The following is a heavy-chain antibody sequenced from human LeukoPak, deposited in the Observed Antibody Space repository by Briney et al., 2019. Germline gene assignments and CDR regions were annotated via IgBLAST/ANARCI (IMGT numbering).Heavy chain of an antibody. CDR2: INPNSGGT. V-gene: IGHV1-2*02. CDR3: ARGSGVVVPAASYYGMDV. CDR1: GYTFTGYY. J-gene: IGHJ6*02. D-gene: IGHD2-2*01. Sequence: ASVKVSCKASGYTFTGYYMHWVRRAPGQGLEWMGWINPNSGGTNYAQKFQGRVTMTRDTSISTAYMELSRLRSDDTAVYYCARGSGVVVPAASYYGMDVWGQGTTVTVSS.